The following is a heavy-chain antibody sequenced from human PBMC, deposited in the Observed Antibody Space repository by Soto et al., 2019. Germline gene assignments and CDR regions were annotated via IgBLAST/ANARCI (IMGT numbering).Heavy chain of an antibody. J-gene: IGHJ3*02. Sequence: EVQLLESGGGLVQPGGSLRLSCAASGFTFSTSAMSWVRQAPGKGLEWVSAISSNSGSAHYADSVKGRFTISSDNSKSTLSLQMNSLRAEDTAVYFCAKDKFRAFDIWGQGTMVIVSS. V-gene: IGHV3-23*01. CDR2: ISSNSGSA. CDR3: AKDKFRAFDI. CDR1: GFTFSTSA.